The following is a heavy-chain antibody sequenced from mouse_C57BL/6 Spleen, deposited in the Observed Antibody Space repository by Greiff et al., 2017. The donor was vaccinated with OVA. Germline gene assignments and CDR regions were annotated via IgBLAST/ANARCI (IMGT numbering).Heavy chain of an antibody. J-gene: IGHJ3*01. CDR1: GYAFSSSW. CDR3: ASPWFAY. CDR2: IYPGDGDT. Sequence: QVQLKESGPELVKPGDSVKISCKASGYAFSSSWMNWVKQRPGKGLEWIGRIYPGDGDTNYNGKFKGKATLTADKSSSTAYMQLSRLTSEDSAVYCCASPWFAYWGKGTLVTVSA. V-gene: IGHV1-82*01.